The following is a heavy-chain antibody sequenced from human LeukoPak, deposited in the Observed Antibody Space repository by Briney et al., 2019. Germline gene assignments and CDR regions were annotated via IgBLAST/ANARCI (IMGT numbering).Heavy chain of an antibody. V-gene: IGHV5-51*01. J-gene: IGHJ4*02. Sequence: GESLKISCKGSGYSFTSYWIGWVRQMPGKGLEWMGIIYPGDSDTRDSPSLQGRVTISADKSISTAYLQWSSLKASDTAMYYCARQASPNQYCSSTSCPYYFDYWGQGTLVTVSS. D-gene: IGHD2-2*01. CDR1: GYSFTSYW. CDR2: IYPGDSDT. CDR3: ARQASPNQYCSSTSCPYYFDY.